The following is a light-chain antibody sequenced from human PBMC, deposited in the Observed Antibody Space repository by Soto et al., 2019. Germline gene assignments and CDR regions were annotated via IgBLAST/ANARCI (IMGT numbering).Light chain of an antibody. CDR1: SSNIGTNA. Sequence: QSVLTQPTSASGTPGQRVTISCSGSSSNIGTNAVNWYQQLPGTAPKLLIYNNNQRPSGVPDRFSGTKSGTSASLAISGLQSEDEANYYCAPCDDSLDVPVFGGGTKVTVL. CDR3: APCDDSLDVPV. J-gene: IGLJ2*01. CDR2: NNN. V-gene: IGLV1-44*01.